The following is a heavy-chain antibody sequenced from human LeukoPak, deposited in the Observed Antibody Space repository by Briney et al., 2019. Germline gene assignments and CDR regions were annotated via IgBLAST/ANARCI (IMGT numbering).Heavy chain of an antibody. J-gene: IGHJ6*03. Sequence: PGESLKISCKGSGYSFASYWIGWVRQMPGKGLEWMGIIYPGDSDTRYSPFFQGQVTISADKSISTAYLQWSSLKASDTAMYYCARGGHGSGYLKGPDHYYYYMDVWGKGTTVTVSS. V-gene: IGHV5-51*01. CDR1: GYSFASYW. D-gene: IGHD3-3*01. CDR2: IYPGDSDT. CDR3: ARGGHGSGYLKGPDHYYYYMDV.